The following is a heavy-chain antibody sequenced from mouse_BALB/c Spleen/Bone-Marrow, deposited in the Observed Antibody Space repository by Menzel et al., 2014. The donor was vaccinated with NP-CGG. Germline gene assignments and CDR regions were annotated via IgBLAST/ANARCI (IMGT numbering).Heavy chain of an antibody. Sequence: LVKTGASVKISCKASDYSFTDYYMHWVKQTHGKSLEWIGYISCYNGATSYNQKFKGKATFTVDTSSSTAYMQFSSLTSEDSAVYYCARSEGIYYYGSSYALDYWCQGTSVTVSS. CDR3: ARSEGIYYYGSSYALDY. CDR2: ISCYNGAT. D-gene: IGHD1-1*01. V-gene: IGHV1S34*01. J-gene: IGHJ4*01. CDR1: DYSFTDYY.